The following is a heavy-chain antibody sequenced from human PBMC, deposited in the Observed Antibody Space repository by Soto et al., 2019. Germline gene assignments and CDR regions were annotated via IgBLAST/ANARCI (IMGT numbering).Heavy chain of an antibody. CDR1: GLTFSSYG. V-gene: IGHV3-33*01. CDR2: IWYDGSNK. CDR3: ARGADFYYFDY. Sequence: GGSLRLSCAASGLTFSSYGMHRVLQAPGKGLEWVAVIWYDGSNKYYADSVKGRFTISRDNSKNTLYLQMNSLRAEDTAVYYCARGADFYYFDYWGQGTLVTVSS. D-gene: IGHD6-25*01. J-gene: IGHJ4*02.